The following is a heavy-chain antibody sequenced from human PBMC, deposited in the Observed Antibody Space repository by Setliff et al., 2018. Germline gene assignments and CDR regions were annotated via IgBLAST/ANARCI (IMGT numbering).Heavy chain of an antibody. CDR1: GGSFSTYY. CDR2: INHSGST. D-gene: IGHD2-8*02. CDR3: TVYNTGSSKDHY. V-gene: IGHV4-34*01. J-gene: IGHJ4*02. Sequence: PSETLSLTCAVYGGSFSTYYWIRIRQPPGKGLEWIGEINHSGSTNYNPSLKSRVTISVXXXKNXXXXXXXXXTXXDTXLYYCTVYNTGSSKDHYWGQGTPVTVSS.